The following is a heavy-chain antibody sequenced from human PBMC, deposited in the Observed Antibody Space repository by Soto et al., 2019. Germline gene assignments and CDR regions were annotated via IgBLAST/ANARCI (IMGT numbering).Heavy chain of an antibody. V-gene: IGHV1-2*02. CDR2: INPNSGGT. CDR3: ARRYDSSCYYVPLLDY. J-gene: IGHJ4*02. CDR1: GYTFTGYY. D-gene: IGHD3-22*01. Sequence: ASVKVSCKASGYTFTGYYMHWVRQAPGQGLEWMGWINPNSGGTNYAQKFQGRVTMTRDTSISTAYMELSRLKSDDTAVYYCARRYDSSCYYVPLLDYWGQGTLVTVSS.